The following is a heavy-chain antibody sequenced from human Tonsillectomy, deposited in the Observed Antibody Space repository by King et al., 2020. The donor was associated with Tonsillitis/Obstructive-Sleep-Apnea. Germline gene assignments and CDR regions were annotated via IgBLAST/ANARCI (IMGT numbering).Heavy chain of an antibody. CDR2: IIPSFRTA. D-gene: IGHD3-16*01. V-gene: IGHV1-69*01. J-gene: IGHJ4*02. CDR1: GGTFSTYG. Sequence: QLVQSGAELKKPGSSVKVSCKVSGGTFSTYGLSWVRQAPGQGLEWMGVIIPSFRTANYAQSFQGRVTITADESTSTAFLELGSLRSDDTAVYYCARGGDTVLNHFDARGEGTLDTVSS. CDR3: ARGGDTVLNHFDA.